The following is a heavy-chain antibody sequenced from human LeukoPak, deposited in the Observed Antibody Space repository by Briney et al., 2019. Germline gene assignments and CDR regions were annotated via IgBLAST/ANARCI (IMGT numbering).Heavy chain of an antibody. D-gene: IGHD3-22*01. CDR2: MNPNSGNT. V-gene: IGHV1-8*01. CDR3: ATESPQWFERDAFDI. Sequence: ASVKVSCKASGYTFTSYDINWVRQATGQGLEWMGWMNPNSGNTGYAQKFQGRVTMTRNTSISTAYMELSSLRSEDTAVYYCATESPQWFERDAFDIWGQGTMVTVSS. CDR1: GYTFTSYD. J-gene: IGHJ3*02.